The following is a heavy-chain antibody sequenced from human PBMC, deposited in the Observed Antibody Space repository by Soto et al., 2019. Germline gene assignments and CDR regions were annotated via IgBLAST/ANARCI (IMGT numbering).Heavy chain of an antibody. CDR3: ARNLRFGELLGYYYYGMDV. J-gene: IGHJ6*02. CDR2: INPSGGST. Sequence: GASVKVSCKASGYTFTSYYMHWVRQAPGQGLEWMGIINPSGGSTSYAQKFQGRVTMTRDTSTSTVYMELSSLRSEDTAVYYCARNLRFGELLGYYYYGMDVWGQGTTVTVSS. D-gene: IGHD3-10*01. V-gene: IGHV1-46*01. CDR1: GYTFTSYY.